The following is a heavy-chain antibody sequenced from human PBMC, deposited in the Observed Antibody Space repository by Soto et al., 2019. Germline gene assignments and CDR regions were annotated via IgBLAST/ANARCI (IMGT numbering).Heavy chain of an antibody. CDR1: GGSFSSFS. Sequence: LAQSGAEVKKPGSSVKVSCXVSGGSFSSFSINXXXXXPGQRFEWMGGIIPILGTANFTQKFQDRVTFTADESTATAYMTLSSLTSEDTAFYYCTSFDSNGYYPQKHYWGPGTQVTVSS. V-gene: IGHV1-69*01. CDR3: TSFDSNGYYPQKHY. CDR2: IIPILGTA. D-gene: IGHD3-22*01. J-gene: IGHJ4*02.